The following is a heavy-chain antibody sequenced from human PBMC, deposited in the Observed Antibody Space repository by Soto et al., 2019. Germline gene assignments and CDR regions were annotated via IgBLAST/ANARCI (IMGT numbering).Heavy chain of an antibody. V-gene: IGHV3-74*01. D-gene: IGHD6-19*01. CDR3: ARVYGSGWAHFDY. CDR2: IHSDGSST. J-gene: IGHJ4*02. CDR1: GFSFRRYR. Sequence: GGGLRPSPGAPGFSFRRYRVARGRQTPGKGLVWVSRIHSDGSSTYYADSVKGRFTISRDNAKNALYLQMNSLRAEDTAVYYCARVYGSGWAHFDYWGQGTLVTVSS.